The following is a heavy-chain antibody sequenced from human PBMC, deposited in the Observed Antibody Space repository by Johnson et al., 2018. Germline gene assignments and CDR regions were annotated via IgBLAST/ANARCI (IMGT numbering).Heavy chain of an antibody. CDR3: ARDLAAAESYYYYYGMDV. Sequence: QVQLVQSGAEVKKPGASVKVSCKASGYTFTSYYMHWVRQAPGQGLEWMGIINPSGGSTSYAQKFQGRVIMTRDTSTSTVYMELSSLRSEDTAVYYCARDLAAAESYYYYYGMDVWGQGTTVTVSS. CDR1: GYTFTSYY. CDR2: INPSGGST. D-gene: IGHD6-13*01. J-gene: IGHJ6*02. V-gene: IGHV1-46*01.